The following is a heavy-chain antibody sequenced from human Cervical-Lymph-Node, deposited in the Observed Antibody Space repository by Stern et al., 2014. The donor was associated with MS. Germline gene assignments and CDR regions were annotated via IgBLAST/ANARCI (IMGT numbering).Heavy chain of an antibody. Sequence: VQLVQSGGGVVQPGRSLRLSCAASGFTFGDHNMHWVRQAPGRGLEWLAIISPDGRTTYYADSVKGRFTSSRDNSKSTLYLQLNSLRPEDTAVYYCARDRNWNHDYWGQGTLVIVSS. CDR1: GFTFGDHN. D-gene: IGHD1-1*01. V-gene: IGHV3-30*04. J-gene: IGHJ4*02. CDR2: ISPDGRTT. CDR3: ARDRNWNHDY.